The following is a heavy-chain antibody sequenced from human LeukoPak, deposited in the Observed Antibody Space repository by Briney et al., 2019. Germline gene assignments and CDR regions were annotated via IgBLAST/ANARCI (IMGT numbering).Heavy chain of an antibody. CDR2: IWYDGSNK. V-gene: IGHV3-33*01. CDR3: ARAYGMDV. Sequence: PGGSLRLPCAASGFTFSSYGMHWVRQAPGKGLEWVAVIWYDGSNKYYADSVKGRFTISRDNSKNTVYLQMNSLRAEDTAVYFCARAYGMDVWGQGTTVTVSS. J-gene: IGHJ6*02. CDR1: GFTFSSYG.